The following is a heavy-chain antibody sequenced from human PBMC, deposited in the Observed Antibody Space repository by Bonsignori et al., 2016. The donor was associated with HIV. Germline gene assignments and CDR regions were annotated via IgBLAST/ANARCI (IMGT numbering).Heavy chain of an antibody. V-gene: IGHV3-49*04. CDR3: AREGSPHRGEYGTLDY. Sequence: GGSLRLSCTVSGFVFSDYALTWVRQAPGKGLEWVGFIRSKFYGGTTEYGAAVKGRFTISRDDSESIAYLQMNSLKTEDTAVYYCAREGSPHRGEYGTLDYWGQGTQVTVSS. J-gene: IGHJ4*02. CDR2: IRSKFYGGTT. CDR1: GFVFSDYA. D-gene: IGHD2/OR15-2a*01.